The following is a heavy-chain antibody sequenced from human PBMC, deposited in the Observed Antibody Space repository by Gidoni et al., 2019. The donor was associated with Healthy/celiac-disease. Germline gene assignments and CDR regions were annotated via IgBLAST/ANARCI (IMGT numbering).Heavy chain of an antibody. Sequence: VPLLESGGGLVQPGGSLRTSCAVSGFTLRCHAMGWVRQAPGKGLEWVSGISGSGGFTYYADSVKGRFAISRDNSKNTLYLQINSLRAEDTAVYYCAKGGITIAGGPFYFDYWGQGTLVTVSS. D-gene: IGHD3-3*01. CDR2: ISGSGGFT. V-gene: IGHV3-23*01. J-gene: IGHJ4*02. CDR3: AKGGITIAGGPFYFDY. CDR1: GFTLRCHA.